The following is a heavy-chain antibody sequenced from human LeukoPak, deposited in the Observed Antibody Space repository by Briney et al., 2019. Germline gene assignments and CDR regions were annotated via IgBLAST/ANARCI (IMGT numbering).Heavy chain of an antibody. Sequence: SETLSLTCTVSGGSISSYYWSWIRQPPGKGLEWIGEINHSGSTNYNPSLKSRVTISVDTSKNQFSLKLSSVTAADTAVYYCARGGGSIAVAGTFDYWGQGTLVTVSS. CDR3: ARGGGSIAVAGTFDY. J-gene: IGHJ4*02. CDR1: GGSISSYY. D-gene: IGHD6-19*01. V-gene: IGHV4-34*01. CDR2: INHSGST.